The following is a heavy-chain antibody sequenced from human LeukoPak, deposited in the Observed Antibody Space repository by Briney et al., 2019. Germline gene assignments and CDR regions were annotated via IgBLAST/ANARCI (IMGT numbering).Heavy chain of an antibody. D-gene: IGHD2-15*01. CDR2: IKQDGSDK. V-gene: IGHV3-7*01. CDR3: TRDTGCSGGTCFSFYDS. J-gene: IGHJ4*02. CDR1: GFTFSDYW. Sequence: PGGSLRLSCAASGFTFSDYWMSWVRQAPGKGLEWVANIKQDGSDKYYVDSVKGRFTISRDNAKNSLYLQMNSLGAEDTAVYYCTRDTGCSGGTCFSFYDSWGQGTLVTVSS.